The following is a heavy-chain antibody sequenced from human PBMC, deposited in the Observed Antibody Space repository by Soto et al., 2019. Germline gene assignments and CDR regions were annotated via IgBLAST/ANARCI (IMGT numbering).Heavy chain of an antibody. CDR2: ISTSSSRI. D-gene: IGHD2-15*01. CDR1: GFTFSGYI. J-gene: IGHJ4*02. CDR3: ARGRRTTPTLYYFDY. Sequence: EGQLVESGGGLVQPGGSLRLSCAASGFTFSGYIMIWVRQAPGKGLEWVSYISTSSSRIYYADSVKGRFTISRDNAESSLYQQMNRLRGDDTAVYYWARGRRTTPTLYYFDYWGQGTPVTVSS. V-gene: IGHV3-48*01.